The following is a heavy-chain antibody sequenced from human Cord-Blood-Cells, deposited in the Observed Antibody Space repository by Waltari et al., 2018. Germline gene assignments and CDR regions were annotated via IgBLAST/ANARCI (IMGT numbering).Heavy chain of an antibody. J-gene: IGHJ4*02. CDR1: GFTVSRNY. D-gene: IGHD2-15*01. CDR2: IYSGGST. Sequence: EVQLVESGGGLIQPGGSVRLSCAASGFTVSRNYMSWVRQAPGKGLEGVSVIYSGGSTYYADSVKGRFTISRDNSKNTLYLQMNSLRAEDTAVYYCARGRYGGNLDYWGQGTLVTVSS. CDR3: ARGRYGGNLDY. V-gene: IGHV3-53*01.